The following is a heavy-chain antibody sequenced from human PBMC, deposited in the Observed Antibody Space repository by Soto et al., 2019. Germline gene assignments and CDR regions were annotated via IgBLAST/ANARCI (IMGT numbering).Heavy chain of an antibody. CDR2: IKSKSDGGTT. J-gene: IGHJ5*02. Sequence: GGPLRAPCPPSNLTFSDPWIAWVRRAPVKAWYCVGRIKSKSDGGTTEYAAPVRGRFTISRDDSKNTLYLQMNSLKTEDTAVYYCTTDLWRIAVVVGSTGYFNPWGQGTPVTVSS. CDR3: TTDLWRIAVVVGSTGYFNP. CDR1: NLTFSDPW. D-gene: IGHD2-15*01. V-gene: IGHV3-15*01.